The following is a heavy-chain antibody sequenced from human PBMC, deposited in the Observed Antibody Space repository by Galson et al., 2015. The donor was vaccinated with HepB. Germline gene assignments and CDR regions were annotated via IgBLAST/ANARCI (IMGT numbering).Heavy chain of an antibody. Sequence: SLRLSCAASGFVFNNYYMSWVRQAPGKGLEWVSSINTGGSIIYYADSVKGRYTISRDNAKNSLYLQMNSLRVEDTAVYYCARRDFYDRDKSAFDIWGRETMVTVSS. D-gene: IGHD2/OR15-2a*01. CDR3: ARRDFYDRDKSAFDI. V-gene: IGHV3-11*01. CDR2: INTGGSII. J-gene: IGHJ3*02. CDR1: GFVFNNYY.